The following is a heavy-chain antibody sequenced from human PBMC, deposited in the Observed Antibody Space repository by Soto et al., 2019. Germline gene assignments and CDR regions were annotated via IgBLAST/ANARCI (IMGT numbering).Heavy chain of an antibody. CDR1: GGTFSSYA. CDR2: IIPIFGTA. D-gene: IGHD2-2*01. CDR3: ARADLGYCSSTSCYSLVSGFDP. V-gene: IGHV1-69*13. Sequence: SVKVSCKASGGTFSSYAISWVRQAPGQGLEWMGGIIPIFGTANYAQKFQGRVTITADESTSTAYMELSSLRSEDTAVYYCARADLGYCSSTSCYSLVSGFDPWAREPWSPSPQ. J-gene: IGHJ5*02.